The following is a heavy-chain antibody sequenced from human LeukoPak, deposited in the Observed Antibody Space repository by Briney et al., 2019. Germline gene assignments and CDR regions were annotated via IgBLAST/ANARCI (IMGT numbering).Heavy chain of an antibody. CDR2: IIPIFATA. CDR1: GCTFISYA. V-gene: IGHV1-69*06. J-gene: IGHJ4*02. D-gene: IGHD6-6*01. Sequence: SVKVSCKASGCTFISYAINWVRQAPGQGLEWMGGIIPIFATANYAQKFQGRVTITADKSTSTAYMELSSLRSEDTAMYYCARVIDRSSSGDFDYWGQGTLVTVSS. CDR3: ARVIDRSSSGDFDY.